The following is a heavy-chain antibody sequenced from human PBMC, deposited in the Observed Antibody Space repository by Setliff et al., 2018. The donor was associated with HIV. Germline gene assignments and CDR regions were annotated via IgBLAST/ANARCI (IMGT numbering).Heavy chain of an antibody. J-gene: IGHJ6*03. CDR3: ARVVNPDSSNYYYYYMDV. D-gene: IGHD4-4*01. CDR2: TSHDGGEK. Sequence: GGSLRLSCEASGFSNFAIHWVRQAPGKGLEWVAVTSHDGGEKYYADSVRGRFTISRGNSKSTVFLHMSNVTVEDAAVYYCARVVNPDSSNYYYYYMDVWGKGTTVTVSS. V-gene: IGHV3-30*14. CDR1: GFSNFA.